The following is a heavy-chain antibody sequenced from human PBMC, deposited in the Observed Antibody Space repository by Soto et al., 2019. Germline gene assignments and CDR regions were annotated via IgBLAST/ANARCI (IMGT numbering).Heavy chain of an antibody. V-gene: IGHV3-48*02. CDR3: ATYCSGDSCFRPYYYYDMDV. CDR2: ISSSSSAI. CDR1: GFTFRSYS. J-gene: IGHJ6*02. Sequence: EVQLVESGGGLVQPGGSLRLSCAASGFTFRSYSMIWVRQAPGKGLEWLSCISSSSSAIYYADSVKGRFTISRDNAKNSLYLQMNSLRDEDTAVYHCATYCSGDSCFRPYYYYDMDVWGQGTTVTVSS. D-gene: IGHD2-15*01.